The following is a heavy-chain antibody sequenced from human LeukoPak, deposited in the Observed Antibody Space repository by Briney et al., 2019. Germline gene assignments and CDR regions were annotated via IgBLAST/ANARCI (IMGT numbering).Heavy chain of an antibody. Sequence: GGSLRLSCAASGFTFSSYWMHWVRQAPGKGLVWVSRINSDGSSTSYADSVKGRFTISRDNAKNTLYLQMNSLRAEDTAVYYCARAGAARNWLDPWGQGTLVTVSS. V-gene: IGHV3-74*01. CDR2: INSDGSST. CDR1: GFTFSSYW. J-gene: IGHJ5*02. CDR3: ARAGAARNWLDP. D-gene: IGHD6-13*01.